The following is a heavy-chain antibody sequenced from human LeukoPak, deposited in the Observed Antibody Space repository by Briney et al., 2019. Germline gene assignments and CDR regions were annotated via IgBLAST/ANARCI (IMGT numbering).Heavy chain of an antibody. CDR1: NYSISTDYY. J-gene: IGHJ6*03. D-gene: IGHD6-13*01. CDR3: ARARIGVAAAGTREGGYYYYYMDV. CDR2: IYFSGST. Sequence: SETLSLTCTVSNYSISTDYYWGWIRQPPGKGLEWIGSIYFSGSTNYNPSLKSRVTISVDTSKNQFSLKLSSVTAADTAVYYCARARIGVAAAGTREGGYYYYYMDVWGKGTTVTISS. V-gene: IGHV4-38-2*02.